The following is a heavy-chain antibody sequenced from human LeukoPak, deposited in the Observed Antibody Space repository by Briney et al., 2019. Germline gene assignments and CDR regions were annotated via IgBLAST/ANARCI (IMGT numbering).Heavy chain of an antibody. Sequence: SETLSLTCAVSGGSFSGYYWSWIRQPPGKGLEWIGEINHSGSTNYNPSLKSRVTISVDTSKNQFSLKLSSVTAADTAVYYCARGVGPTFWGQGTLVTVSS. V-gene: IGHV4-34*01. CDR1: GGSFSGYY. D-gene: IGHD3-16*01. J-gene: IGHJ4*02. CDR2: INHSGST. CDR3: ARGVGPTF.